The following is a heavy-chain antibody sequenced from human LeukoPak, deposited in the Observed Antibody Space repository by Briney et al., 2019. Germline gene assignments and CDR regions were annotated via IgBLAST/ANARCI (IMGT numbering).Heavy chain of an antibody. J-gene: IGHJ6*02. CDR1: GYTFTSYA. CDR2: INAGNGNT. Sequence: ASVKVSCKASGYTFTSYAMHWVRQAPGQRLEWMGWINAGNGNTKYSQKFQGRVTITRDTSASTAYMELSSLRSEDTAVYYCARVRQTGYYDILTGYYTPGYYYGMDVWGQGTTVTVSS. CDR3: ARVRQTGYYDILTGYYTPGYYYGMDV. V-gene: IGHV1-3*01. D-gene: IGHD3-9*01.